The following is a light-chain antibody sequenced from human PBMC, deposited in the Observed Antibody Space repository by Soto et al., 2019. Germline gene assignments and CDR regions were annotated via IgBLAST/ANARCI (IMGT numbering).Light chain of an antibody. J-gene: IGKJ4*01. CDR2: AAS. CDR3: QQSHSTPLA. CDR1: QSISSY. Sequence: DIQVTQSPSSMSASVGDRVTITCRASQSISSYLNWYQQKPGNAPKLLIYAASSLQSGVPSRFSGSGSGTDFTLTISSLQPEDFATYYCQQSHSTPLALGGGTQVDSK. V-gene: IGKV1-39*01.